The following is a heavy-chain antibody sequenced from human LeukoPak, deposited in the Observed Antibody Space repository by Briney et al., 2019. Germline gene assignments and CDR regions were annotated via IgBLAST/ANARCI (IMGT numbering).Heavy chain of an antibody. Sequence: ASVKVSCKVSGYTLTELSMHWVRQAPGKGLEWMGGFDPEDGETIYAQKFQGRVTMTEDTSTDTAYMELSSLRSEDTAVYYCEKGIYDILIVNQPSYFDYWAREPWSPSPQ. D-gene: IGHD3-9*01. CDR1: GYTLTELS. CDR2: FDPEDGET. V-gene: IGHV1-24*01. J-gene: IGHJ4*02. CDR3: EKGIYDILIVNQPSYFDY.